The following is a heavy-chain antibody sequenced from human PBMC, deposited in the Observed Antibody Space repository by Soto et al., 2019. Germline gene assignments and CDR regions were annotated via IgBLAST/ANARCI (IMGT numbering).Heavy chain of an antibody. V-gene: IGHV4-39*01. D-gene: IGHD4-17*01. CDR1: GGSISSSSYY. CDR2: IYYSGST. CDR3: ARHEFYGDYEVLENFDY. J-gene: IGHJ4*02. Sequence: SETLSLTCTVSGGSISSSSYYWGWIRQPPGKGLEWIGSIYYSGSTYYNPSLKSRVTISVDTSKNQFSLKLSSVTAADTAVYYCARHEFYGDYEVLENFDYWSQGTLVTVSS.